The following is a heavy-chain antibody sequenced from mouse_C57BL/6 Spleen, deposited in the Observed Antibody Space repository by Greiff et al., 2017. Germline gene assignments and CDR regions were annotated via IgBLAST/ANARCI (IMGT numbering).Heavy chain of an antibody. CDR2: IRSKSSNYAT. Sequence: EVQLVESGGGLVQPKGSLKLSCAASGFTFNTYAMHWVRQAPGKGLEWVARIRSKSSNYATYYADSVKDRFTISRDDSQSMLYLQMNNLKTEDTAMYYCVRDGYIWPSFAYWGQGTLVTVSA. CDR3: VRDGYIWPSFAY. CDR1: GFTFNTYA. V-gene: IGHV10-3*01. J-gene: IGHJ3*01. D-gene: IGHD1-2*01.